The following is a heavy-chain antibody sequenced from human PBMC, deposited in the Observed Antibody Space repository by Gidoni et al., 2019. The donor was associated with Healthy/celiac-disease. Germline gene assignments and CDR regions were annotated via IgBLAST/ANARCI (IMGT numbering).Heavy chain of an antibody. V-gene: IGHV1-2*02. Sequence: QVQLVQSGAEVQKPGASVQVSCTASGSPFTGYYMHWVRQAPGQGLEWMGWINPNSGGTNYAQKFQGRVTMTRDTSISTAYMELSRLRSDDTAVYYCASGGDTAMVRLDYWGQGTLVTVSS. J-gene: IGHJ4*02. CDR2: INPNSGGT. CDR1: GSPFTGYY. D-gene: IGHD5-18*01. CDR3: ASGGDTAMVRLDY.